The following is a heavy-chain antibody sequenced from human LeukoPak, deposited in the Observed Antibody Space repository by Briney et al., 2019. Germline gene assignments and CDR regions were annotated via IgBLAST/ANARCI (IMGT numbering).Heavy chain of an antibody. J-gene: IGHJ4*02. CDR2: ISPKNGNR. D-gene: IGHD1-14*01. CDR1: GYTFSRYG. Sequence: ASVKVSCKASGYTFSRYGISWVRQAPGQGLEWMGWISPKNGNRNYAQKVQGRVTVTTDTSTSTAFMELRSLRSDDTAVYYCAREVGVTHYYFDYWGQGTLVTVSS. CDR3: AREVGVTHYYFDY. V-gene: IGHV1-18*01.